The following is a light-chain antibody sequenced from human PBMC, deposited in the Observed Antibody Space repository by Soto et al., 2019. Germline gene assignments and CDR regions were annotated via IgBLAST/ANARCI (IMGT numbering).Light chain of an antibody. CDR2: DVS. CDR3: SSYTRSSSLVV. Sequence: QSALTQPASVSGSPGQSITISCAGTSSDVGGYNYVSWYQQHPGKAPKLMIYDVSNRPSGVSNRFSGSKSGNTASLTISGLQAEDEADYYCSSYTRSSSLVVFGGGTKVTGL. J-gene: IGLJ2*01. CDR1: SSDVGGYNY. V-gene: IGLV2-14*03.